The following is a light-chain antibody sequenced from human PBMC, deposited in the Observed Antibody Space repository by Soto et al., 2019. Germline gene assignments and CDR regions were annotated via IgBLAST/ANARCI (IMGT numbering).Light chain of an antibody. CDR1: ESIRDM. Sequence: DLQMTQSPSSLSASVGDRVTIACRASESIRDMLNWYQQKPGKAPMLLLSSASILQSGVPSRFSGSGSGTDFSLTISGLQPEDFATYFCQQYYSSPTFGPGTKVDLK. CDR2: SAS. V-gene: IGKV1-39*01. CDR3: QQYYSSPT. J-gene: IGKJ3*01.